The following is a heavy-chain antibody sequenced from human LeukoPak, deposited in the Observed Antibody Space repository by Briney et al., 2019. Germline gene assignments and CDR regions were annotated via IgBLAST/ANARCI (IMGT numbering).Heavy chain of an antibody. V-gene: IGHV3-43*01. Sequence: PGGSLRLSCAASGFTFDDYTMHWVRQAPGKGLEWVSLITWDGGSTCYADSVKGRFTISRDNSKNSLYLQMNSLRTEDTALYYCAKGKNTGSYLSHVDYWGQGTLVTVSS. CDR3: AKGKNTGSYLSHVDY. CDR1: GFTFDDYT. CDR2: ITWDGGST. D-gene: IGHD3-10*01. J-gene: IGHJ4*02.